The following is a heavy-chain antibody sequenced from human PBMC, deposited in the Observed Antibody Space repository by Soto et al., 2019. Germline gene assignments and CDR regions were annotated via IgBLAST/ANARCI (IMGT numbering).Heavy chain of an antibody. CDR2: ISYDGSNK. CDR1: GFTFSSYG. CDR3: AKVVSRYYYGMDV. V-gene: IGHV3-30*18. D-gene: IGHD2-15*01. Sequence: PGGSLRLSCAASGFTFSSYGMHWVRQAPGKGLEWVAVISYDGSNKYYADSVKGRFTISRDNSKNTLYLQMNSLRAEDTAVYYCAKVVSRYYYGMDVWGQGTTVTV. J-gene: IGHJ6*02.